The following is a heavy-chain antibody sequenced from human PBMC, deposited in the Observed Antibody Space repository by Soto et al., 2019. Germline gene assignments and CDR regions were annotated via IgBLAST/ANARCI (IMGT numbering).Heavy chain of an antibody. CDR2: IWYDGSNK. CDR1: GFTFSSYG. J-gene: IGHJ6*02. V-gene: IGHV3-33*01. CDR3: ARDRGDSSSWYAISLNYYYGMDV. Sequence: GGSLRLSCAASGFTFSSYGMHWVRQAPGKGLEWVAVIWYDGSNKYYADSVKGRFTISRDNSKNTLYLQMNSLRAEDTAVYYCARDRGDSSSWYAISLNYYYGMDVWGQGTTVTVSS. D-gene: IGHD6-13*01.